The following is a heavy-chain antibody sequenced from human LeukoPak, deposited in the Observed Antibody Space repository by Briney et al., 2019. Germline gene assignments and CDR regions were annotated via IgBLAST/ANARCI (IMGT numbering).Heavy chain of an antibody. CDR3: AKDRNYGHYDY. Sequence: GASLRLSCAASGFTFSSYAMSRVRQAPGKGLEWVSAISGSGGSTYYADSVKGRFTISRDNSKNTLYLQMNSLRAEDTAVYYCAKDRNYGHYDYWGQGTLVTVSS. J-gene: IGHJ4*02. D-gene: IGHD3-10*01. CDR2: ISGSGGST. V-gene: IGHV3-23*01. CDR1: GFTFSSYA.